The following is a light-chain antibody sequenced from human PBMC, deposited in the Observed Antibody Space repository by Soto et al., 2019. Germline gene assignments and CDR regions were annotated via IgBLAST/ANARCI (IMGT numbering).Light chain of an antibody. CDR2: GAS. J-gene: IGKJ5*01. CDR3: QQYGSSIT. V-gene: IGKV3-20*01. CDR1: ESVTSS. Sequence: EIVMTQSPATLSVSPGDRATLSCRASESVTSSLAWYQQKPGQPPRLLIYGASSRATGIPDRFSGSGSGTDFTLTISRLEPEDFAVYYCQQYGSSITFGQGTRLEIK.